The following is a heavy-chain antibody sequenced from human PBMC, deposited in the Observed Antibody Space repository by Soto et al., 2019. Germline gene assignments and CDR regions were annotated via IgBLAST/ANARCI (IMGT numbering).Heavy chain of an antibody. J-gene: IGHJ6*03. Sequence: GGSLRLSCAASGFTFSSYWMSWVRQAPGKGLEWVANIKQDGSEKYYVDSVKGRFTISRDNAKNSLYLQMNSLRAEDTAVYYCARGIRYSSSWYVYYYYMDVWGKGTTVTVS. D-gene: IGHD6-13*01. CDR2: IKQDGSEK. V-gene: IGHV3-7*01. CDR1: GFTFSSYW. CDR3: ARGIRYSSSWYVYYYYMDV.